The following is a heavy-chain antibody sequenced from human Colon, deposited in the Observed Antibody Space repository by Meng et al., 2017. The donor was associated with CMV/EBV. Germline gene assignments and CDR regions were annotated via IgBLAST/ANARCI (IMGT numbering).Heavy chain of an antibody. CDR3: ARVRGHVEGVGGHYYYDSSGYYY. V-gene: IGHV1-18*01. CDR1: GYTFTSYG. Sequence: ASVKVSCKASGYTFTSYGISWVRQAPGQGLEWTGWISAYNGNTNYAQKLQGRVTMTTDTSTSTAYMELRSLRSDDTAVYYCARVRGHVEGVGGHYYYDSSGYYYWGQGTLVTVSS. CDR2: ISAYNGNT. D-gene: IGHD3-22*01. J-gene: IGHJ4*02.